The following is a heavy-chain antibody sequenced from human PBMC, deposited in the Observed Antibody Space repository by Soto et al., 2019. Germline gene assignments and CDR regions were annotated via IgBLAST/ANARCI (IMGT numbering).Heavy chain of an antibody. V-gene: IGHV3-48*02. CDR2: ISSSSSTI. CDR1: GFTFSSYS. Sequence: EVQLVESGGGLVQPGGSLRLSCAASGFTFSSYSMNWVRQAPGKGLAWVSYISSSSSTIYYADSVKGRFTISRDNAKNSLYFQMNSLRDKDTAVYYCARESRFLEWLSLNWFDPWGQGTLVTVSS. CDR3: ARESRFLEWLSLNWFDP. J-gene: IGHJ5*02. D-gene: IGHD3-3*01.